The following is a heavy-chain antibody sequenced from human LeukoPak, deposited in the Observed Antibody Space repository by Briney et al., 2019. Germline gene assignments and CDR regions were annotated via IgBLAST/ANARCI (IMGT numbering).Heavy chain of an antibody. CDR2: IYYSGST. CDR3: ARHVGVVVVPAAILPSWFDP. J-gene: IGHJ5*02. D-gene: IGHD2-2*02. V-gene: IGHV4-39*01. Sequence: SETLSLTCTVSGGSISSSSYYWGWIRQPPGKVLEWIGSIYYSGSTYYNPSLKSRVTIAVDTSKNQCSLSLSSVPTADTAVYYCARHVGVVVVPAAILPSWFDPWGQGTLVTVSS. CDR1: GGSISSSSYY.